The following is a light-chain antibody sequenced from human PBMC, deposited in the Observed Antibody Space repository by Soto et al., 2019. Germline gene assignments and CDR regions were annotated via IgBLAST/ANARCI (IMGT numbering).Light chain of an antibody. Sequence: QSALTQPPSVSAAPGQKVTISCSGSSANIGNNYVSWYQQLPGTAPKLVIYDSDKRPSEIPDRFSASKSGTSATLDITGLQTGDEADYYCGAWDSSLSVVVFGGGTKVTVL. V-gene: IGLV1-51*01. CDR1: SANIGNNY. CDR3: GAWDSSLSVVV. CDR2: DSD. J-gene: IGLJ2*01.